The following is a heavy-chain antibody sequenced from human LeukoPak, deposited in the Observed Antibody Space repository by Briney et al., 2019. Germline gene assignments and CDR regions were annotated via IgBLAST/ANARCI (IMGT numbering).Heavy chain of an antibody. D-gene: IGHD3-16*02. Sequence: PGGSLRLSCAASGFTFGSYEMNWVRQAPGKGLEWVSYISSSGSTIYYADSVKGRFTISRDNAKNSLYLQMNSLRAEDTAVYYCASIPLSYDYVWGSYRYDYWGQGTLVTVSS. CDR3: ASIPLSYDYVWGSYRYDY. V-gene: IGHV3-48*03. CDR1: GFTFGSYE. J-gene: IGHJ4*02. CDR2: ISSSGSTI.